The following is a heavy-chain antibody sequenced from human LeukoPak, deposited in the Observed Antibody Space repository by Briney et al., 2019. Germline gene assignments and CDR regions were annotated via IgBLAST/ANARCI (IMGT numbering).Heavy chain of an antibody. Sequence: GESLKTSCKGSGSSFTSFWIGWVRQLPGKGLEWMGIIYPGDSDTRYSPSFQGQVTISADKSISTAYLQWSSLKASDTAMYYCARRVQQLVRADWFDPWGQGTLVTVSS. V-gene: IGHV5-51*01. CDR1: GSSFTSFW. CDR2: IYPGDSDT. CDR3: ARRVQQLVRADWFDP. J-gene: IGHJ5*02. D-gene: IGHD6-13*01.